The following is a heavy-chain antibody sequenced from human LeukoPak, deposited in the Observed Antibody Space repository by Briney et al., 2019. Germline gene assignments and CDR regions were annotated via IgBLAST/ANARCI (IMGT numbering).Heavy chain of an antibody. Sequence: SETLSLTCTVSGGSISSGDYYWSWIRQPPGKGLEWTGYIYYSGSTYYNPSLKSRVTTSVDTSKNQFSLKLSSVAAADTAVYYCAYSGIAAAGSFDYWGQGTLVTVST. CDR2: IYYSGST. J-gene: IGHJ4*02. D-gene: IGHD6-13*01. CDR1: GGSISSGDYY. V-gene: IGHV4-30-4*08. CDR3: AYSGIAAAGSFDY.